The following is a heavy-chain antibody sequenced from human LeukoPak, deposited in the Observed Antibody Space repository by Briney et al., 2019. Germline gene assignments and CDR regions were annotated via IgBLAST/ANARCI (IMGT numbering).Heavy chain of an antibody. CDR2: FSLGETT. J-gene: IGHJ5*02. CDR1: GASITTYS. D-gene: IGHD2-21*01. V-gene: IGHV4-59*08. Sequence: SETLSLTCSVSGASITTYSWNWLRQSPGKGLEWIGYFSLGETTSYTSSLKSRVTISRDTSKNQVSLKLTSVTATDTAVYYCARWDELDWAFGTWGPGTLVTVSS. CDR3: ARWDELDWAFGT.